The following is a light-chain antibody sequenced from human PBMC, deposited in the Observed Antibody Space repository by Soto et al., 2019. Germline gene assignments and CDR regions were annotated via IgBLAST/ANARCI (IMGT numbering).Light chain of an antibody. CDR3: FSYTSSGTYV. J-gene: IGLJ1*01. V-gene: IGLV2-14*01. Sequence: QSALTQPASVSGSPGQSITISCTGTSSDIGGSNYVSWYQQHPGKAPKVMIYEVSNRPSGVSNRFSGSKSGNTASLTISGLQAEDETDYYCFSYTSSGTYVFGTGTQLTVL. CDR2: EVS. CDR1: SSDIGGSNY.